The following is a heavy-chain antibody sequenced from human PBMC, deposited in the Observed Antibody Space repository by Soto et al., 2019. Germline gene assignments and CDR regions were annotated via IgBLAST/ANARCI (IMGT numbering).Heavy chain of an antibody. V-gene: IGHV1-2*02. CDR2: INPHSGGT. Sequence: ASVKVSCKASGYTFTGSYMHWERHAPGQGLEWMGCINPHSGGTKYAQKFQGRVTMTGDTSISTAYMELSRLRSDDTAVYYCAREVFGYYYESSGYAYWGQGTLVTVS. J-gene: IGHJ4*02. D-gene: IGHD3-22*01. CDR1: GYTFTGSY. CDR3: AREVFGYYYESSGYAY.